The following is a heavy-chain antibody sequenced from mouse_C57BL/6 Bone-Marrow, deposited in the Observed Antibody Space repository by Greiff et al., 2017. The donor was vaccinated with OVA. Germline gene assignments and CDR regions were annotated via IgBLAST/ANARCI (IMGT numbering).Heavy chain of an antibody. CDR3: AREIFMDY. J-gene: IGHJ4*01. Sequence: EVQLVESGGGLVQPGGSLKLSCAASGFTFSDHYMYWVRQTPEKRLEWVAYISNVGGSTYYPDTVKGRFTISRDNAKNTLYLQMSRLKSEDTAMYYCAREIFMDYWGQGTSVTVSS. CDR2: ISNVGGST. CDR1: GFTFSDHY. V-gene: IGHV5-12*01.